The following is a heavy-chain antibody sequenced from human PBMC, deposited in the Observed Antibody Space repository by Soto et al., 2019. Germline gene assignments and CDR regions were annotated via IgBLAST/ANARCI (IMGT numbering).Heavy chain of an antibody. CDR2: IVVGSGNT. CDR1: GFTFTSSA. V-gene: IGHV1-58*01. J-gene: IGHJ4*02. Sequence: QMQLVQSGPEVKKPGTSVKVSCKASGFTFTSSAVQWVRQARGQRLEWIGWIVVGSGNTNYAQKFQEGVTITRDMSTSTAYMELSSLRSEDTAVYYCAADQAIFGIGDYWGQGTLVTVSS. D-gene: IGHD3-3*01. CDR3: AADQAIFGIGDY.